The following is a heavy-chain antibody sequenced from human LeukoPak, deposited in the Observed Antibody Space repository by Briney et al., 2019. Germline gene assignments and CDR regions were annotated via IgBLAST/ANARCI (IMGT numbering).Heavy chain of an antibody. J-gene: IGHJ4*02. CDR3: ARVACREMGVMWPRLGGQDCRYDH. V-gene: IGHV1-18*01. CDR2: ISAYNGNT. CDR1: GYTFTSYG. D-gene: IGHD3-16*01. Sequence: ASVKVSCKASGYTFTSYGISWVRQAPGQGLEWMGWISAYNGNTNYAQKLQGRVTMTTDTSTSTAYMELRSLRSDDTAVYYCARVACREMGVMWPRLGGQDCRYDHWGQGTLVTVSS.